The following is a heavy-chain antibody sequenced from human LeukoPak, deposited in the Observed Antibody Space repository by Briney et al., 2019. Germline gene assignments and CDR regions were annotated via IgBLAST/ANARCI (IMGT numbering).Heavy chain of an antibody. CDR1: GFSFSNYG. D-gene: IGHD3-22*01. V-gene: IGHV3-33*06. CDR2: IWYDGSNK. Sequence: GGSLSLSCAASGFSFSNYGMHWVHQAPGKGLEWVAVIWYDGSNKYYADSVKGRFTISRDNSKNTLYLQMNSLRAEDTAVYYCAKDRGGYYYYFDYWGQGTLVTVSS. J-gene: IGHJ4*02. CDR3: AKDRGGYYYYFDY.